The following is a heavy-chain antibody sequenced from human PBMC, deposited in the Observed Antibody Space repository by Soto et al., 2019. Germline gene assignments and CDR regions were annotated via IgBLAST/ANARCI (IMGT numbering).Heavy chain of an antibody. V-gene: IGHV3-7*01. CDR3: ARDHGAYIVKAFDI. CDR1: GFTFSSYW. D-gene: IGHD5-12*01. J-gene: IGHJ3*02. CDR2: IKQDGSEK. Sequence: PGGSLRLSCAASGFTFSSYWMSWVRQAPGKGLEWVANIKQDGSEKYYVDSVKGRFTISRDNAKNSLYLQMNSLRAEDTAVYYCARDHGAYIVKAFDIWGQGTMVTVSS.